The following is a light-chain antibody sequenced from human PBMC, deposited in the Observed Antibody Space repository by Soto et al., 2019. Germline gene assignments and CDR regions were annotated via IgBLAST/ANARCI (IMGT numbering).Light chain of an antibody. V-gene: IGKV3-15*01. CDR2: GAS. Sequence: EIVLTQSPGTLSLSPGEEATLSCRASQSVDSNYLAWYQQKPGQAPRLLIYGASTRATGIPDRFSGSGSGTDFTLTISSLQSEDFAVYYCQQYNNWWTFGQGTKV. CDR1: QSVDSNY. J-gene: IGKJ1*01. CDR3: QQYNNWWT.